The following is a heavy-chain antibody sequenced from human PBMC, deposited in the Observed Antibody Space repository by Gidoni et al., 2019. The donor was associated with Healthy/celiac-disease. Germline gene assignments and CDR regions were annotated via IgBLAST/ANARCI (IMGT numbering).Heavy chain of an antibody. J-gene: IGHJ4*02. CDR1: GYTFTGYY. V-gene: IGHV1-2*02. D-gene: IGHD5-12*01. Sequence: QVQLVQSGAEVKQPGASVKVSCKDSGYTFTGYYMHWVRQAPGQGLEWMGWINPNSGGTNYAQKLQGRVTMTRDTSISTAYMELSRLRSDDTAVYYCARWRHRDGYITDYWGQGTLVTVSS. CDR3: ARWRHRDGYITDY. CDR2: INPNSGGT.